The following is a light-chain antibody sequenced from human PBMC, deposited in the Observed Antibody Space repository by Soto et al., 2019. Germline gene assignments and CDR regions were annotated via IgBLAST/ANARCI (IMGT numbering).Light chain of an antibody. Sequence: QSVLTQSPSASASLGASVKLTCTLSSGHSSYAIAWHQQQPEKGPRYLMKLNSDGSHSKGDGIPDRFSGSSSGAERYLTISSLQSEDEADYYCQTWDTGVLVFGGGTKLTVL. CDR1: SGHSSYA. J-gene: IGLJ2*01. CDR3: QTWDTGVLV. V-gene: IGLV4-69*01. CDR2: LNSDGSH.